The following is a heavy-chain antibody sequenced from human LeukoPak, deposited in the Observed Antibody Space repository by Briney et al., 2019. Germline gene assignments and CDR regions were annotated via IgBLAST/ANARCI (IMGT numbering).Heavy chain of an antibody. CDR2: IYSGGGRT. J-gene: IGHJ4*02. CDR1: GFTVSSNY. Sequence: GGSLRLSCAASGFTVSSNYMSWVRQAPGKGLEWVSVIYSGGGRTYYADSVKGRFTISRDDSKNTLYLQMNSLRAEDTAVYYCARDTRLNYDSGSYCLDYWGQGTLVTVSS. D-gene: IGHD3-10*01. CDR3: ARDTRLNYDSGSYCLDY. V-gene: IGHV3-53*01.